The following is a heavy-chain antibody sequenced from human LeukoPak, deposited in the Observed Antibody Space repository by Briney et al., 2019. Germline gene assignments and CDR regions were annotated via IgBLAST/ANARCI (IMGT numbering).Heavy chain of an antibody. CDR1: GFTFSSYE. CDR2: ISSSGSTI. V-gene: IGHV3-48*03. D-gene: IGHD6-19*01. CDR3: AKSRSGSGALDI. J-gene: IGHJ3*02. Sequence: GGSLRLSCAASGFTFSSYEMNWVRQAPGKGLEWVSYISSSGSTIYYADSVKGRFTISRDNSKNTLYVQMNSLRAEDTAVYYCAKSRSGSGALDIWGQGTMVTVSS.